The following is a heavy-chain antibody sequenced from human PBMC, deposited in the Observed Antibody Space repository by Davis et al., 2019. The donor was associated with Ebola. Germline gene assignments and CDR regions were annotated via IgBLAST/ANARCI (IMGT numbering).Heavy chain of an antibody. CDR1: GNTFTGYY. D-gene: IGHD2-2*01. CDR3: ASGTSRGGLDV. Sequence: AASVKVSCKASGNTFTGYYIHWVRQAPGQGLEWMGWINPDTGDTNFAQKFVGRVTMTRDSSISTAYMELRGLRSDDTAVYYCASGTSRGGLDVWGQGTTGTVSS. J-gene: IGHJ6*02. V-gene: IGHV1-2*02. CDR2: INPDTGDT.